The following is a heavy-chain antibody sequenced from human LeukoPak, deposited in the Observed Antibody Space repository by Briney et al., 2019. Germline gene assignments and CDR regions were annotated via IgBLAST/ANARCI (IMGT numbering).Heavy chain of an antibody. CDR1: GFTFDDYG. J-gene: IGHJ4*02. V-gene: IGHV3-20*04. CDR3: ARDLMRTRYSYGLGY. CDR2: INWNGGST. D-gene: IGHD5-18*01. Sequence: GGSLRLSCAASGFTFDDYGMSWVRQAPGKGLEWVSGINWNGGSTGYADSVKGRFTISRDNAKNSLYLQMNSLRAEDTALYYCARDLMRTRYSYGLGYWGQGTLVTVSS.